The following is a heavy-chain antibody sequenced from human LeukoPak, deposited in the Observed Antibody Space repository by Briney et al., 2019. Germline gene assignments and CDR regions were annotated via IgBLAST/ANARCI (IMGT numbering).Heavy chain of an antibody. J-gene: IGHJ6*03. Sequence: SVKLSCKASGGTFSSYAISWVRQAPGQGLEWMGGIIPIFGTANYAQKFQGRVTITADESTSTAYMELSSLRSEDTAVYYCASQSHHCSSTSCYMDVWGKGTTVTVSS. CDR1: GGTFSSYA. V-gene: IGHV1-69*01. CDR3: ASQSHHCSSTSCYMDV. D-gene: IGHD2-2*01. CDR2: IIPIFGTA.